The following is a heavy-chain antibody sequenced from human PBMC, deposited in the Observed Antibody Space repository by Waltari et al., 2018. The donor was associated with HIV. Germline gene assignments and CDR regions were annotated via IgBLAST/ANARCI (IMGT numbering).Heavy chain of an antibody. Sequence: QVQLVQSGAEVKKPGASVKVSCKVSGYTLTELSMHWVRQAPGKGLEWMGNFDPEDDETIYAQKFQGRITMTKDTSSDTAYMELSSLTSGDTAVYYCATDFSGMVWAYSYYSLDVWGQGTTVTVSS. CDR1: GYTLTELS. CDR2: FDPEDDET. V-gene: IGHV1-24*01. CDR3: ATDFSGMVWAYSYYSLDV. D-gene: IGHD3-10*01. J-gene: IGHJ6*02.